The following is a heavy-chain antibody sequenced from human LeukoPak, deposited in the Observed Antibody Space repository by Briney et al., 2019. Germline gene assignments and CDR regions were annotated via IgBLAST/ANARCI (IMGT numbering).Heavy chain of an antibody. D-gene: IGHD3-9*01. J-gene: IGHJ4*02. V-gene: IGHV1-2*02. CDR3: ARSVLTAYLINDY. CDR2: INPSSGGT. Sequence: ASVTVSCKASGYTFTGYYMHWVRQAPGQGLEWMGWINPSSGGTNYAQKFQGRVTMTRDTSISTAYMDLYRLTSDDTAVYYCARSVLTAYLINDYWGQGTLVTVSS. CDR1: GYTFTGYY.